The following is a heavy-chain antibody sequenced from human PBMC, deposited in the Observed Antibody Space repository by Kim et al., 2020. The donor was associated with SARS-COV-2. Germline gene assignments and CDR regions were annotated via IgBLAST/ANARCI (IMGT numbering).Heavy chain of an antibody. CDR3: ARDLEGFDY. CDR2: VYPHDGST. CDR1: GYTFTNNY. J-gene: IGHJ4*02. V-gene: IGHV1-46*01. Sequence: SVKVSCKASGYTFTNNYVHWVRLAPGQGLEWMGMVYPHDGSTSYAQNFQGRVTMTSDTSTTTVYMELSSLRSDDTAMYYCARDLEGFDYWGQGTLVTVSS. D-gene: IGHD1-1*01.